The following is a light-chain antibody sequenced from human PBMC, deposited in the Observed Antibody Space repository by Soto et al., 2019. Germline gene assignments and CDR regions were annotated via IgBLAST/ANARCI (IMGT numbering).Light chain of an antibody. CDR2: GAS. V-gene: IGKV3-20*01. CDR1: QSVSSSY. Sequence: EIGWTQSPGTLSLSPGERATLSCRASQSVSSSYLAWYQQKPGQAPRLLIYGASSRATGIPDRFSGSGSGTDFTLTISRLEPEDFAVYYCQQYGSSPYPFGQGTRLEIK. J-gene: IGKJ5*01. CDR3: QQYGSSPYP.